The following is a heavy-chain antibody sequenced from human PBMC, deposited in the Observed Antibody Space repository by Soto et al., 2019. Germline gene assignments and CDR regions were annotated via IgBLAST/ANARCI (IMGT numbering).Heavy chain of an antibody. D-gene: IGHD3-16*01. CDR1: GFPFSTYA. Sequence: PGGSLRLSCAASGFPFSTYALHWVRQLPGKGLEWVAVISYDGRNAYYADSVKGRFTLSRDKSKNTVQLQMNSLRVEDTAVYYCARDQSEYYYYSMDVWGQGTKVTVSS. CDR2: ISYDGRNA. J-gene: IGHJ6*02. CDR3: ARDQSEYYYYSMDV. V-gene: IGHV3-30*04.